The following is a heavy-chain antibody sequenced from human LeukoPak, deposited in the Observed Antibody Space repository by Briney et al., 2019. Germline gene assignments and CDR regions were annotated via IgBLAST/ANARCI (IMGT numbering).Heavy chain of an antibody. J-gene: IGHJ2*01. CDR3: AKEPPGGWSIDL. CDR2: VGLDENDR. CDR1: GFTIRSFA. D-gene: IGHD3-16*01. Sequence: GGSLRLSCAVSGFTIRSFAMHWVRQAPGRGLEWVASVGLDENDRQYADSVKGRFTISRDNSRNTLSLYMNSLRADDTAVYFCAKEPPGGWSIDLCGRGTLVIVSS. V-gene: IGHV3-30*02.